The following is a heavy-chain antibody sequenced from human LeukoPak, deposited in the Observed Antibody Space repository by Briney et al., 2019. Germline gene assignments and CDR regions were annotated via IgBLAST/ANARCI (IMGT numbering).Heavy chain of an antibody. V-gene: IGHV3-33*01. Sequence: GGSLRLSCAASGFTFSSYGMHWVRQAPGKGLEWVAVIWYDGSNKYYADSVKGRFTISRGNSKNTLYLQMNSLRAEDTAAYYCARGLVEWEQIYFDYWGQGTLVTVSS. CDR1: GFTFSSYG. D-gene: IGHD1-26*01. CDR3: ARGLVEWEQIYFDY. CDR2: IWYDGSNK. J-gene: IGHJ4*02.